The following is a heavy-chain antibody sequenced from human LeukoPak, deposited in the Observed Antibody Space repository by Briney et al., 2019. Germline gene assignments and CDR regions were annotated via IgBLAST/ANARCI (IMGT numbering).Heavy chain of an antibody. CDR3: ARGFEYYYGSGSLGWFDP. Sequence: PSETLSLTCAVYGGSFSGYYWSWIRQPPGKGLEWIGEINHSGSTNYNPSLKSRVTISVDTSKNQFSLKLSSVTAADTAVYYCARGFEYYYGSGSLGWFDPWGQGILVTVSS. CDR2: INHSGST. V-gene: IGHV4-34*01. D-gene: IGHD3-10*01. CDR1: GGSFSGYY. J-gene: IGHJ5*02.